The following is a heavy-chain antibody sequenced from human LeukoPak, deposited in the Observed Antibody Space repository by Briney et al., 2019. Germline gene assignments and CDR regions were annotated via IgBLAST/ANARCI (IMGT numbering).Heavy chain of an antibody. CDR2: MNPNSGNT. CDR3: AREGCSGGSCYSWTDGDGKDP. Sequence: ASVKVSFKSSGYTFTSYDINWVRQATGQGLGWMGWMNPNSGNTGYAQKFQGRVTMTRNTSISTAYMELSSLRSEDTAVYYCAREGCSGGSCYSWTDGDGKDPWGQGALVTVSS. V-gene: IGHV1-8*01. J-gene: IGHJ5*02. D-gene: IGHD2-15*01. CDR1: GYTFTSYD.